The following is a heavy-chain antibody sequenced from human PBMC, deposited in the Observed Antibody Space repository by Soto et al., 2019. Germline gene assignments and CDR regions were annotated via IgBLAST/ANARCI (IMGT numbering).Heavy chain of an antibody. D-gene: IGHD3-22*01. CDR2: MYHGGST. CDR1: GYYISSGYY. Sequence: PSETLSLTCARSGYYISSGYYWGWLRQPPGKGLEWIGSMYHGGSTHYNPSLNSRVTLSIDMTNNHVSLILNSVTAADTAVYYCARVGPWVPYYYDSSPYTFESWFDPWGQGTLVTVSS. CDR3: ARVGPWVPYYYDSSPYTFESWFDP. V-gene: IGHV4-38-2*01. J-gene: IGHJ5*02.